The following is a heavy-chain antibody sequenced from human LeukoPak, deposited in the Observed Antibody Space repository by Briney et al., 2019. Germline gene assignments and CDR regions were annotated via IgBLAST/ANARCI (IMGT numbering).Heavy chain of an antibody. J-gene: IGHJ4*02. CDR1: GFAFSSYW. Sequence: PGGSLRLSCAASGFAFSSYWMSWVRQAPGKGLEWVANIKQDGSEKYYVDSVKGRFTISRDNAKNSLYLQVNSLRAEDTAVYYCAGNQRRLDYWGQGTLVTVSS. CDR2: IKQDGSEK. CDR3: AGNQRRLDY. V-gene: IGHV3-7*01. D-gene: IGHD1-14*01.